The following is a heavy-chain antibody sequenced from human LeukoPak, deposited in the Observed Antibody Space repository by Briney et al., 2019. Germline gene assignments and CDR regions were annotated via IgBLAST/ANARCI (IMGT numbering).Heavy chain of an antibody. V-gene: IGHV1-8*01. Sequence: ASVKVSCKASGYTFTSYDINWVRQATVQGLEWMGWMNPNSGNTGYAQKFQGRATMTRNTSISTAYMELSSLRSEDTAVYYCASRTRTGAFDIWGQGIMVTVSS. J-gene: IGHJ3*02. D-gene: IGHD4-17*01. CDR1: GYTFTSYD. CDR3: ASRTRTGAFDI. CDR2: MNPNSGNT.